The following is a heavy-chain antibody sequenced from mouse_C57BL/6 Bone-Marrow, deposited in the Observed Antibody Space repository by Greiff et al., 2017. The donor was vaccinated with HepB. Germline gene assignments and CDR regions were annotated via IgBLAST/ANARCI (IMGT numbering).Heavy chain of an antibody. Sequence: VKLQQSGPGLVQPSQSLSITCTVSGFSLTSYGVHWVRQSPGKGLEWLGVIWRGGSTDYNAAFMSRLSITKDNSKSQVFFKMNSLQADDTAIYYCAKDDYGSSYGFAYWGQGTLVTVSA. V-gene: IGHV2-5*01. CDR3: AKDDYGSSYGFAY. D-gene: IGHD1-1*01. CDR1: GFSLTSYG. J-gene: IGHJ3*01. CDR2: IWRGGST.